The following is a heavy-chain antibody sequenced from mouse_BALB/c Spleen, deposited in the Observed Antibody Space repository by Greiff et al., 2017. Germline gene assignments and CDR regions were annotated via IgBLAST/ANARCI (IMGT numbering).Heavy chain of an antibody. CDR2: ISSGGSYT. CDR1: GFTFSSYA. J-gene: IGHJ4*01. V-gene: IGHV5-9-4*01. CDR3: AQIDYAMDY. Sequence: EVMLVESGGGLVKPGGSLKLSCAASGFTFSSYAMSWVRQSPEKRLEWVAEISSGGSYTYYPDTVTGRFTLSRDNAKNTLYLEMSSLRSEDTAMYCCAQIDYAMDYWGQGTSVTVSS.